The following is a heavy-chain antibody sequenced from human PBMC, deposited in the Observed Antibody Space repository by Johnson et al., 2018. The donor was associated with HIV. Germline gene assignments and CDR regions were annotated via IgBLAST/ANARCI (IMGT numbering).Heavy chain of an antibody. CDR1: GFTFSSYT. CDR2: IYSGGSP. D-gene: IGHD3-10*01. V-gene: IGHV3-NL1*01. J-gene: IGHJ3*02. Sequence: QMQLVESGGGVVQPGRSLRLSCAASGFTFSSYTMHWVRQAPGKGLEWVAVIYSGGSPSYAASVKGRFTFSGANSKNTLYLQMNSLRAEDTAVYYCARDHLIGLLWFGDHKWSDAFDIWGQGTMVTVSS. CDR3: ARDHLIGLLWFGDHKWSDAFDI.